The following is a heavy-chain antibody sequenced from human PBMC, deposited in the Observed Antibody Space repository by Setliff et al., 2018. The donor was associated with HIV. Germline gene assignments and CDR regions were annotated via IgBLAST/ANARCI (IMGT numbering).Heavy chain of an antibody. J-gene: IGHJ4*02. V-gene: IGHV4-38-2*02. Sequence: SETLSLTCDVSGYSISSGYYWGWIRQPPGKGLEWIGSLYHSGSTYYSPSLKSRVTISVDTSKNQFSLKLTSVTAADTAFYYCARDQPQDYDSLTGYYTGRYFDYWGRGTLVTVSS. CDR2: LYHSGST. CDR1: GYSISSGYY. D-gene: IGHD3-9*01. CDR3: ARDQPQDYDSLTGYYTGRYFDY.